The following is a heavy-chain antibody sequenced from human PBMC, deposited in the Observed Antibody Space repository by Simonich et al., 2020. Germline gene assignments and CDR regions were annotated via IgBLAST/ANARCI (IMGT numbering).Heavy chain of an antibody. V-gene: IGHV4-34*01. CDR2: TNQSGST. J-gene: IGHJ4*02. CDR1: GGSFSGYS. CDR3: ARGLIGGSYYY. Sequence: QVQLQQWGAGLLKPSETLSLTCAVYGGSFSGYSWSWIRQPPGKGLESIGETNQSGSTNYNPSLKSRVTISVDTSKNQFALKLSSVTAADTAVYYCARGLIGGSYYYWGQGTLVTVSS. D-gene: IGHD1-26*01.